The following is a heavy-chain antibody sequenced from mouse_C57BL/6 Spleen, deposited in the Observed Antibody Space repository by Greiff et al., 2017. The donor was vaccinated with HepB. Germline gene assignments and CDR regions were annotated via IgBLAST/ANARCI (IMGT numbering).Heavy chain of an antibody. Sequence: QVQLQQSGPGLVQPSQSLSITCTVSGFSLTSYGVHWVRQSPGKGLEWLGVIWSGGSTDYNAAFISRLSISKDNSKSQVFFKMNSLQADDTAIYYCARNGVLRASYYAMDYWGQGTSVTVSS. CDR1: GFSLTSYG. J-gene: IGHJ4*01. CDR2: IWSGGST. CDR3: ARNGVLRASYYAMDY. V-gene: IGHV2-2*01. D-gene: IGHD1-1*01.